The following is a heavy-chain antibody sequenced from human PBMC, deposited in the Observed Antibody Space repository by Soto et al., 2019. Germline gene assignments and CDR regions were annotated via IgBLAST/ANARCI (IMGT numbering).Heavy chain of an antibody. CDR3: VRYENDFWSGYYDY. D-gene: IGHD3-3*01. V-gene: IGHV3-64D*09. J-gene: IGHJ4*02. CDR2: ISSNGGST. CDR1: GFTFSSYA. Sequence: GGSLRLSCSASGFTFSSYAMHWVRQAPGKGLEYVSAISSNGGSTYYADSVKGRFIISRDNSKNTLYLQMSSLRAEDTAVYYCVRYENDFWSGYYDYWGQGTLVTVSS.